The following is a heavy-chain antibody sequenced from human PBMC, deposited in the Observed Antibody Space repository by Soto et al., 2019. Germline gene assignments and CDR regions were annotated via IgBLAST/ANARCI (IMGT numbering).Heavy chain of an antibody. V-gene: IGHV1-8*02. CDR1: GYTFINFD. CDR3: ARTASAGTLNWFDP. CDR2: MNPGSGKT. D-gene: IGHD6-13*01. J-gene: IGHJ5*02. Sequence: ASVKVSCKASGYTFINFDISWVRQATGQGLEWMGWMNPGSGKTGYANKFQGRVTMTRDASTSTAHLELSSLTSEDTAVYYCARTASAGTLNWFDPWGQGTLVTVSS.